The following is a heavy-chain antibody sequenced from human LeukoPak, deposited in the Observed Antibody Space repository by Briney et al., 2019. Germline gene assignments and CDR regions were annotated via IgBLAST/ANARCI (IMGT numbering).Heavy chain of an antibody. Sequence: GRSLRLSCAASGFTFSSYGMHWVRQAPGKGLEWVAVICYDGSNKYYADSVKGRFTISRDNSKNTLYLQMNSLRAEDTAVYYCARDRRSIAARLNSGFDPWGQGTLVTVSS. CDR3: ARDRRSIAARLNSGFDP. J-gene: IGHJ5*02. D-gene: IGHD6-6*01. V-gene: IGHV3-33*01. CDR2: ICYDGSNK. CDR1: GFTFSSYG.